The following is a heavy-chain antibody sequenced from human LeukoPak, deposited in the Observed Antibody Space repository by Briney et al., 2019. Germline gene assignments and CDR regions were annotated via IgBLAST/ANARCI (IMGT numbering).Heavy chain of an antibody. CDR3: AREGDSSGYYYQFDY. CDR2: INPSGGST. J-gene: IGHJ4*02. Sequence: ASVKVSCKASGYTFTSYYMHWVRQAPGQGLEWMGIINPSGGSTSYAQKFQGRVTMTRDTSTSTVYMELSSLRSEDAAVYYCAREGDSSGYYYQFDYWGQGTLVTVSS. V-gene: IGHV1-46*01. D-gene: IGHD3-22*01. CDR1: GYTFTSYY.